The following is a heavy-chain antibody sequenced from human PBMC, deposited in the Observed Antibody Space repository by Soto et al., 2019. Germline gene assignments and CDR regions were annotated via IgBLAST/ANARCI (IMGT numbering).Heavy chain of an antibody. V-gene: IGHV1-46*03. D-gene: IGHD3-16*02. CDR2: VNPTGGSP. CDR3: SRDLSPY. CDR1: GYDFTRYF. J-gene: IGHJ4*02. Sequence: QVQLVQSGAEVKKPGASVKLSCKTSGYDFTRYFTHWVRQAPGQGLEWMVKVNPTGGSPTFGQKFQGRVTVTTDTSTSTVYMELSSLRSDDTAVYYCSRDLSPYWGQGTLVTVSS.